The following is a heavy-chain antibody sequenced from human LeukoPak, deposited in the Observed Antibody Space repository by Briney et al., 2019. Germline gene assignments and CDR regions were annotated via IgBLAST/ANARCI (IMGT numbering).Heavy chain of an antibody. CDR3: VQRPEYGYGDFPFEH. CDR1: GFTFSSYA. D-gene: IGHD2-21*01. CDR2: ITKTDVNT. J-gene: IGHJ4*02. Sequence: GGSLRLSCAASGFTFSSYAMSWVRQAPGKGLEWVSTITKTDVNTYYTDSVKGRFTISRDSSKNTVYLQMNSLRAEDTAVYYCVQRPEYGYGDFPFEHWGQGALVTVSA. V-gene: IGHV3-23*01.